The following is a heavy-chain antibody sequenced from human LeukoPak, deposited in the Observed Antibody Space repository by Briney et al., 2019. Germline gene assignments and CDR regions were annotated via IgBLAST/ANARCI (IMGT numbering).Heavy chain of an antibody. CDR3: ASTYYHDGSGYYYFDF. J-gene: IGHJ4*02. D-gene: IGHD3-22*01. V-gene: IGHV3-66*01. CDR2: IYSGGST. CDR1: GFTVSSNY. Sequence: PGGSLRLSCAASGFTVSSNYMSWVRQAPGKGLEWVSVIYSGGSTYYADSVKGRFTISRDNSKNTLYLQMNSLRAEDTAVYYCASTYYHDGSGYYYFDFWGQGNLGTVSS.